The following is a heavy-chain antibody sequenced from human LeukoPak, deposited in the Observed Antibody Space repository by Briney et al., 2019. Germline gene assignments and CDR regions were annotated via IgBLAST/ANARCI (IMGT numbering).Heavy chain of an antibody. V-gene: IGHV1-69*06. Sequence: SVKVSCKASGGTFSSYAISWVRQAPGQGLEWMGGIIPIFGTANYAQKFQGRVTITADKSTSTAYMELSSLRSEDTAVYYCARGGRTYYYDSSGYYCDYWGQGTLVTVSS. CDR1: GGTFSSYA. CDR3: ARGGRTYYYDSSGYYCDY. CDR2: IIPIFGTA. D-gene: IGHD3-22*01. J-gene: IGHJ4*02.